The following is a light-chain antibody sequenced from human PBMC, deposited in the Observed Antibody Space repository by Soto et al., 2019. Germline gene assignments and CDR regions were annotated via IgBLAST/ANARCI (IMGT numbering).Light chain of an antibody. CDR3: QQRSNWPPT. J-gene: IGKJ1*01. V-gene: IGKV3-11*01. CDR2: DAS. Sequence: IVLTQSPATLSLSPVERATLSCRASQSVSSYLAWYQQKPGQAPRLLIYDASNRATGIPARFSGSGSGTDFTLTISSLEPEDFAVYYCQQRSNWPPTFGQGTKVDIK. CDR1: QSVSSY.